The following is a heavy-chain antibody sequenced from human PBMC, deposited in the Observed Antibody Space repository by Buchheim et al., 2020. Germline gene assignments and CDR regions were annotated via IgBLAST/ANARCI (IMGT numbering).Heavy chain of an antibody. J-gene: IGHJ4*02. V-gene: IGHV3-23*01. D-gene: IGHD6-19*01. CDR3: TEYSSAWQTLGYIDY. CDR2: ISGSGDST. CDR1: GFTFSRYA. Sequence: EVQLLESGGGLVQPGGSLRLSCAASGFTFSRYAMNWVRQAPGKGLEWVSLISGSGDSTNYADHVKGRFTISRDNSKNTLYLQMNSLRAEDTAVYYCTEYSSAWQTLGYIDYWGQGTL.